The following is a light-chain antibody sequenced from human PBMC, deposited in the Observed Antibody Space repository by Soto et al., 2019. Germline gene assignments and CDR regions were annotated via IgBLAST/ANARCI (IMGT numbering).Light chain of an antibody. J-gene: IGLJ2*01. CDR1: SSDVGGYNY. CDR2: EVT. Sequence: QSVLTQPPSASGSPGQSVTISCAGTSSDVGGYNYVSWYQQHPGRAPKLIIFEVTKRPSGVPDRFSGSKSGNTASLTVSGLQAEDEADYYCSSYSSTTNLQFGGGTKLTVL. V-gene: IGLV2-8*01. CDR3: SSYSSTTNLQ.